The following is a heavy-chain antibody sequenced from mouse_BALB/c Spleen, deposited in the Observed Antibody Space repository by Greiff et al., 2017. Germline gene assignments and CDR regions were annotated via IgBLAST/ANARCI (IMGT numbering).Heavy chain of an antibody. CDR1: GYTFTSYW. D-gene: IGHD2-4*01. CDR3: ARGLRRGDAMDY. J-gene: IGHJ4*01. V-gene: IGHV1-7*01. Sequence: QVQLQQSGAELAKPGASVKMSCKASGYTFTSYWMHWVKQRPGQGLEWIGYINPSTGYTEYNQKFKDKATLTADKSSSTAYMQLSSLTSEDSAVYYCARGLRRGDAMDYWGQGTSVTVSS. CDR2: INPSTGYT.